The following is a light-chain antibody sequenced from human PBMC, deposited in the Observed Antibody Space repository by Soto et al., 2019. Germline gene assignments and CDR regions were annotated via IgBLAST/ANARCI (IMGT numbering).Light chain of an antibody. Sequence: QPVLTQPASVSGSPGQSITISCTGTSSDIGAYNYVSWYQQHPGKAPKLIIYDVTNRPAGISSRFSASKSGNTASLTISVLQAEDEADYYCCSYKSSSTLYVFGTGTKVTVL. CDR2: DVT. CDR1: SSDIGAYNY. V-gene: IGLV2-14*03. J-gene: IGLJ1*01. CDR3: CSYKSSSTLYV.